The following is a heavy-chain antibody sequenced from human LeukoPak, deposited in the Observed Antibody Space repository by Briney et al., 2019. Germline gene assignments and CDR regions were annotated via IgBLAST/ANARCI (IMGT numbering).Heavy chain of an antibody. Sequence: WASVKVSCKAPGYTFTSYYMHWVRQAPGQGLEWMGIIDPSGGSTSYAQKFQGRVTMTRDTSTSTVYMELSSLRSEDTAVYYCASCTLSTSCYDYWGQGTLVTVSS. CDR1: GYTFTSYY. J-gene: IGHJ4*02. CDR2: IDPSGGST. V-gene: IGHV1-46*01. D-gene: IGHD2-2*01. CDR3: ASCTLSTSCYDY.